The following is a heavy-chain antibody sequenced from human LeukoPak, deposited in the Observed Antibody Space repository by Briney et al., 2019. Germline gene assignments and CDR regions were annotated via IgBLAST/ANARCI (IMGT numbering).Heavy chain of an antibody. CDR3: ARETPRRGETRDGYR. CDR1: GFTFSNYW. Sequence: GGSLRLSCAASGFTFSNYWMSWVRQAPGKGLERVANIKEDGSDKYYLDSVKGRFTISRDNPKNLLFLQINSLGVEDTAVYYCARETPRRGETRDGYRWGQGTVVTVSS. J-gene: IGHJ4*02. CDR2: IKEDGSDK. D-gene: IGHD5-24*01. V-gene: IGHV3-7*01.